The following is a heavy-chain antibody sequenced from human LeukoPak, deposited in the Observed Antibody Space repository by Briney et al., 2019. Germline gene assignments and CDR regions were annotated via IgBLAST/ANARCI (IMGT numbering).Heavy chain of an antibody. CDR1: GFTFSSYA. Sequence: GGSLRLSCAGSGFTFSSYAMSWVRQAPGKGLEWVSAISGSGGSTYYADSVKGRFTISRDNSKNTLYLQMNSLRAEDTAVYYCAKDSGYSYGYKWYFDLWGRGTLVTVSS. CDR3: AKDSGYSYGYKWYFDL. V-gene: IGHV3-23*01. J-gene: IGHJ2*01. D-gene: IGHD5-18*01. CDR2: ISGSGGST.